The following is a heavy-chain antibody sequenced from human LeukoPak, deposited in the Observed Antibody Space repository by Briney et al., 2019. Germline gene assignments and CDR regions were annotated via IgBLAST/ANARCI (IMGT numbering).Heavy chain of an antibody. CDR1: GFTFSSYA. V-gene: IGHV3-23*01. J-gene: IGHJ4*02. CDR3: AKDLYSNYGPADY. D-gene: IGHD4-11*01. CDR2: INGGGVNT. Sequence: GGSLRLSCAASGFTFSSYAMSWVRQAPGKGLEWVSTINGGGVNTHYADSVGGRFTISRDNSKNTLFLQMNSLRDEDTAVYYCAKDLYSNYGPADYWGQGTLVTVSA.